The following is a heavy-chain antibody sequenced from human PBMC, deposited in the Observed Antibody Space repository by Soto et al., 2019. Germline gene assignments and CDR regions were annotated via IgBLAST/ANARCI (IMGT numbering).Heavy chain of an antibody. V-gene: IGHV3-48*02. D-gene: IGHD3-16*02. CDR1: GFTFRSYS. CDR2: ISSSSSTI. J-gene: IGHJ4*02. Sequence: GGSLRLSCAASGFTFRSYSMNWVRQAPGKGLEWVSYISSSSSTIYYADSVKGRFTISRDNAKNSLYLQMNSLRDEDTAVYYCAPNWFGGVIGGGYDHWGQGTLVTVSS. CDR3: APNWFGGVIGGGYDH.